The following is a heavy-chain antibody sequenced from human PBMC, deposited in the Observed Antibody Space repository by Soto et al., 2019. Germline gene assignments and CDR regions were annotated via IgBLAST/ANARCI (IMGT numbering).Heavy chain of an antibody. D-gene: IGHD3-9*01. Sequence: PSETLSLTCAVSGYSMNNNYLWGVIRHPPGKGLEWIGSIYQSGSAYYNPSLQSRVTISIDTSKNQFSLRLNSVTAADTAVYYCARLPPARYFDYWGQGTLVTVSS. J-gene: IGHJ4*02. CDR1: GYSMNNNYL. CDR2: IYQSGSA. V-gene: IGHV4-38-2*01. CDR3: ARLPPARYFDY.